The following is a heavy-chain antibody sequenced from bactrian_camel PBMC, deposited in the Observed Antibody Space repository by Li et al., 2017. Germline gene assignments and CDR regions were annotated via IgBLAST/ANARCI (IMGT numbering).Heavy chain of an antibody. V-gene: IGHV3S40*01. Sequence: VQLVESGGGSVQAGGSLRLSCNTSGYTSSSYCMGWIRQAPGKREMREAVATIDTDGGTFYAASMKGRFTISKDNVKNTVFLQMNNLKPEDTAMYVCAINPDCGYCSDGAWAYTRWGQGTQVTVS. J-gene: IGHJ4*01. CDR1: GYTSSSYC. D-gene: IGHD1*01. CDR3: AINPDCGYCSDGAWAYTR. CDR2: IDTDGGT.